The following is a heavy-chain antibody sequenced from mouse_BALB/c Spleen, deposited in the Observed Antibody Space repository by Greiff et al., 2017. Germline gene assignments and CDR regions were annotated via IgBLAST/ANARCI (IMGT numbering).Heavy chain of an antibody. V-gene: IGHV2-9-2*01. D-gene: IGHD4-1*01. CDR3: VRDKTGFAY. CDR2: IWTGGGT. CDR1: GFSLTSYD. Sequence: VKLQESGPGLVAPSQSLSITCTVSGFSLTSYDISWIRQPPGKGLEWLGVIWTGGGTNYNSAFMSRLSISKDNSKSQVFLKMNSLQTDDTAIYYCVRDKTGFAYWGQGTLVTVSA. J-gene: IGHJ3*01.